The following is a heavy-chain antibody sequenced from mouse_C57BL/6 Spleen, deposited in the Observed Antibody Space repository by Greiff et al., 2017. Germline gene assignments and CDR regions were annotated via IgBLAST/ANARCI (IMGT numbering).Heavy chain of an antibody. V-gene: IGHV1-18*01. CDR3: ARRKVTTFYYAMDY. Sequence: VQLQQSGPELVKPGASVKIPCKASGYTFTDYNMDWVKQSHGKSLEWIGDINPNNGGTIYNQKFKGKATLTVDKSSSTAYMELRSLTSEDTAVYYGARRKVTTFYYAMDYWGQGTSVTVSS. CDR1: GYTFTDYN. J-gene: IGHJ4*01. D-gene: IGHD2-2*01. CDR2: INPNNGGT.